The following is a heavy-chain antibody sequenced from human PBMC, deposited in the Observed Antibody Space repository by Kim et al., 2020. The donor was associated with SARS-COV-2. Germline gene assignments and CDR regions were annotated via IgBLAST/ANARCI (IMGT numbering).Heavy chain of an antibody. CDR3: ASLWRGYLYYFDY. Sequence: RPSLRSRVTLYVDTCKNQYSLRLRSVTAADTAVYYCASLWRGYLYYFDYWGQGTLVTVSS. V-gene: IGHV4-39*01. J-gene: IGHJ4*02. D-gene: IGHD3-3*01.